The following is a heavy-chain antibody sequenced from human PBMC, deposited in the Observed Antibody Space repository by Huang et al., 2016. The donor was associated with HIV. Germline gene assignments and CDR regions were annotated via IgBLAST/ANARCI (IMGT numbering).Heavy chain of an antibody. Sequence: QVQLQESGPGLVKPSETLSLICTVSGGSISTDYWTWIRQAAGKGLEWIGRIYISGSTNDNPSLRSRLTMSVDTSKNQFSLKLNSVTAADTAVYYCARESGRESFPIYSFDYWGQGILVTVSS. J-gene: IGHJ4*02. V-gene: IGHV4-4*07. CDR2: IYISGST. CDR1: GGSISTDY. CDR3: ARESGRESFPIYSFDY.